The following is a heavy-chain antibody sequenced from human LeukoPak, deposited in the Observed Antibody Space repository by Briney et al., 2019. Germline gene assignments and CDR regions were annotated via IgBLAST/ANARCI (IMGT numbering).Heavy chain of an antibody. CDR2: IFYTGST. CDR1: GGSISGYY. V-gene: IGHV4-59*01. CDR3: ARGERLGLDY. J-gene: IGHJ4*02. Sequence: SETLSLTCSVSGGSISGYYWSWIRQPPGKGLEWIGYIFYTGSTNSNPSLKSRVTISVDTSKHQFSLKLSSVTAADTAVYYCARGERLGLDYWGQGTLVTVSS. D-gene: IGHD3-9*01.